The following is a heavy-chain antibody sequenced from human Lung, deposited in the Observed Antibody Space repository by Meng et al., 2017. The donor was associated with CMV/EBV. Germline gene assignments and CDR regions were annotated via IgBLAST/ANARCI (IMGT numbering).Heavy chain of an antibody. V-gene: IGHV3-21*01. J-gene: IGHJ6*02. D-gene: IGHD6-6*01. CDR1: GFIFSDYS. CDR2: ISSSSIHI. CDR3: ARDSSSSYYYYGMDV. Sequence: GGSLRLSCTASGFIFSDYSMSWVRQAPGKGLEWVSSISSSSIHIYYADSTKGRFTISRDNAKKSLYLQMNSLRAEDTAVYYCARDSSSSYYYYGMDVWGQGTTVTVSS.